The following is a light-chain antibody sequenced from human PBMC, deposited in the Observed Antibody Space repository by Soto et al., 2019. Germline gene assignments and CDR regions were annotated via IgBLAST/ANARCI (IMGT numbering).Light chain of an antibody. CDR3: SSYTTSYNWV. CDR2: DVS. Sequence: QSVLTQPASVSGSPGQSITISCTGTSSDVGGYNYVSWYQQHPGKAPKLMIYDVSNRPSGVSNRFSGSKSGNTASLTISGLQAEDEADYFCSSYTTSYNWVVGGETQLTV. J-gene: IGLJ3*02. CDR1: SSDVGGYNY. V-gene: IGLV2-14*01.